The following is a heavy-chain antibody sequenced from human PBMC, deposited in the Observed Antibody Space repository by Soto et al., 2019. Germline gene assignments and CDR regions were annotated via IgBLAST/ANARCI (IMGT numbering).Heavy chain of an antibody. CDR2: ISAYNGNT. J-gene: IGHJ3*02. CDR1: GYTFTSYG. Sequence: QVQLVQSGAEVKKPGASVKVSCKASGYTFTSYGISWVRQAPGQGLEWMGWISAYNGNTNYAQKLQGRVTMTTDTSTSTAYMELRSPRSDDTAVYYCAGGYCSGGSCYGSDAFDIWGQGTMVTVSS. V-gene: IGHV1-18*01. D-gene: IGHD2-15*01. CDR3: AGGYCSGGSCYGSDAFDI.